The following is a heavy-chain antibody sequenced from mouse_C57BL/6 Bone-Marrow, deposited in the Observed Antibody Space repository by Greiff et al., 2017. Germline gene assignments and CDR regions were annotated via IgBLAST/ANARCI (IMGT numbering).Heavy chain of an antibody. CDR2: ISPGSGGI. J-gene: IGHJ2*01. CDR3: ARWGYGSVVLFDY. Sequence: VQLLQSGAELVRPGTSVKVSCKASGYAFTNYLIEWVQQWPGQGLEWIGLISPGSGGIYYTEKFKGKGTLTAARSSSTAYMQLSSLTAEDSAVDLCARWGYGSVVLFDYWGQGTTLTVSS. V-gene: IGHV1-54*01. CDR1: GYAFTNYL. D-gene: IGHD3-1*01.